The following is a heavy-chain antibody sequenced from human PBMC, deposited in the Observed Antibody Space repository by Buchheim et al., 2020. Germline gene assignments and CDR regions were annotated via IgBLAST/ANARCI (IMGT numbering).Heavy chain of an antibody. CDR3: ARGSGSGYYPYYFDY. V-gene: IGHV4-34*01. D-gene: IGHD3-22*01. CDR1: GGSFSGYY. Sequence: QVQLQQWGAGLLKPSETLSLTCAVYGGSFSGYYWSWIRQPPGKGLEWIGEINHSGSTNYNPSLKSRVTISVDTSQNQFSLKLSSVTAADTAVYYCARGSGSGYYPYYFDYWGQGTL. J-gene: IGHJ4*02. CDR2: INHSGST.